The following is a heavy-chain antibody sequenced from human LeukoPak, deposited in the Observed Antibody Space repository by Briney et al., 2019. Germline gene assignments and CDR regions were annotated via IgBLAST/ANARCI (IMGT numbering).Heavy chain of an antibody. V-gene: IGHV4-59*01. Sequence: SETLSLTCTVSGGSISSYYWSWIRQPPGKGLEWIGYIYYSGSTNYNPSLKSRVTISVDTSKNQFSLKLSSVAAADTAVYYCARRGGSGSLFGGYYFDYWGQGTLVTVSS. D-gene: IGHD3-10*01. CDR2: IYYSGST. CDR3: ARRGGSGSLFGGYYFDY. J-gene: IGHJ4*02. CDR1: GGSISSYY.